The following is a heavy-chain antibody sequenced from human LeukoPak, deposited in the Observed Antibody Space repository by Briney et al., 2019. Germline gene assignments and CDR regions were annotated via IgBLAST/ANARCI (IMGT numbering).Heavy chain of an antibody. D-gene: IGHD3-9*01. V-gene: IGHV3-23*01. CDR1: GFTFNNYA. CDR2: ILGSGRSA. CDR3: SKWGDYDVLTGYYDSDF. J-gene: IGHJ4*02. Sequence: PGGSLRLSCAASGFTFNNYAMSWVRQAPGKELEWVSAILGSGRSAYYADSVKGRFTISRDNSKNSLFLQMNSLRVEDTALYYCSKWGDYDVLTGYYDSDFWGQGTLVTVSA.